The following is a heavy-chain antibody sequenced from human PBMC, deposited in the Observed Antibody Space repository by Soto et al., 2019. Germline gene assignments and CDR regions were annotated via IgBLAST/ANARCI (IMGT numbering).Heavy chain of an antibody. D-gene: IGHD2-15*01. Sequence: EVQLLESGGGLVQPGGSLRLSCAASGFTFSSYAMSWVRQAPGKGLEWVSAISGSGGSTYYADSVKGRFTISRDNSKNTQYLERNSLRAEDTAVYYCAKVMEYCSGGSCYSDYYYYMEVWGKGTTVT. J-gene: IGHJ6*03. CDR1: GFTFSSYA. CDR2: ISGSGGST. CDR3: AKVMEYCSGGSCYSDYYYYMEV. V-gene: IGHV3-23*01.